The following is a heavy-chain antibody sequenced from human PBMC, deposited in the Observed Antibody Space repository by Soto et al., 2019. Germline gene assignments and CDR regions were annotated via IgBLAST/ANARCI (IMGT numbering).Heavy chain of an antibody. J-gene: IGHJ5*02. V-gene: IGHV3-23*01. CDR1: GFTFSSYG. D-gene: IGHD3-10*01. Sequence: EVQLLESGGGLVQPGGSLRLSCAGTGFTFSSYGMSWVRQAPGKGLEWVSTIRGSAGNANYADSVKGRFTISRDDSTNTVHLQMNSLRPDDTAGYYCAKHLGCGESVFDPWGQGTLVVVSS. CDR3: AKHLGCGESVFDP. CDR2: IRGSAGNA.